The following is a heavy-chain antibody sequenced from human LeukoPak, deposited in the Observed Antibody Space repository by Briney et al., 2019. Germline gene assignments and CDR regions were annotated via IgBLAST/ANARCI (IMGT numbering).Heavy chain of an antibody. V-gene: IGHV1-18*01. Sequence: ASVKVSCKAFGYTFTSYGISWVRQAPGQGLEWMGWISAYNGNTNYAQKLQGRVTMTTDTSTSTAYMELRSLRSDDTAVYYCAREHYYGSGSYLWSDYWGQGTLDTVSS. CDR3: AREHYYGSGSYLWSDY. CDR1: GYTFTSYG. CDR2: ISAYNGNT. J-gene: IGHJ4*02. D-gene: IGHD3-10*01.